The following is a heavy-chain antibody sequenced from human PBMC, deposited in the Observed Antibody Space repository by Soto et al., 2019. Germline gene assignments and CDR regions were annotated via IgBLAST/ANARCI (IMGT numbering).Heavy chain of an antibody. J-gene: IGHJ4*02. Sequence: GGSLRLSCAASGFTFDDYAMHWVRQAPGKGLEWVSGSSWNSGSIGYADSVKGRFTISRDNAKNSLYLQMNSLRAEDTALYYCAKVKYSSGPFDYWGQGTLVTVSS. CDR2: SSWNSGSI. CDR1: GFTFDDYA. V-gene: IGHV3-9*01. CDR3: AKVKYSSGPFDY. D-gene: IGHD6-19*01.